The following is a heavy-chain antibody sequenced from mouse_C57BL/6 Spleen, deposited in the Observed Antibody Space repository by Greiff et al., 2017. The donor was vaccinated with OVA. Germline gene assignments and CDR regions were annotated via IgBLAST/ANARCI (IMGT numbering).Heavy chain of an antibody. D-gene: IGHD2-1*01. Sequence: QVQLQQSGAELVRPGTSVKMSCKASGYTFTNYWIGWAKQRPGHGLEWIGDIYPGGGYPNYNEKFKGKATLTADQSSSTAYMQCSSLTSEDSAIYYCARDGKYGFDYWGKGTTLTVSS. CDR1: GYTFTNYW. CDR2: IYPGGGYP. V-gene: IGHV1-63*01. J-gene: IGHJ2*01. CDR3: ARDGKYGFDY.